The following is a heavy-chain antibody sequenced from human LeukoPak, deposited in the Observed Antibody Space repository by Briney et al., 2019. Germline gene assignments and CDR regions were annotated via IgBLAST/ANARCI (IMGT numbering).Heavy chain of an antibody. D-gene: IGHD4-17*01. J-gene: IGHJ2*01. Sequence: PSETLSLTCTVSGGSISSYYWSWIRQPAGKGLEWVGRIYTSGSTNYNPSLKSRVTMSVDTSKNQFSLKLSSVTAADTAVYYCARESGDYGHWYFDLWGRGTLVTVSS. CDR3: ARESGDYGHWYFDL. CDR1: GGSISSYY. V-gene: IGHV4-4*07. CDR2: IYTSGST.